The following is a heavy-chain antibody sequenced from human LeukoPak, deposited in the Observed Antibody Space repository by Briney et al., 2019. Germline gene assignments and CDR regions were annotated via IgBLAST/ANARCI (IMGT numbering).Heavy chain of an antibody. CDR3: ARNGGGLGY. V-gene: IGHV1-8*01. J-gene: IGHJ4*02. D-gene: IGHD4-23*01. Sequence: GASVKVSCKSAGYSFTSHEIIWVRQATGQGLGWMGWMTPSSGFTAYAQKFQCRVSMTRATSTNTAYMDLRSLTSDATDVYYCARNGGGLGYWGQGSLVTVSS. CDR2: MTPSSGFT. CDR1: GYSFTSHE.